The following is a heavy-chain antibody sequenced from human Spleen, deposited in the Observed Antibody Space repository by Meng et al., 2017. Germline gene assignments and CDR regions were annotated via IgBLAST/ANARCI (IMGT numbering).Heavy chain of an antibody. Sequence: GESLKISWAASGFTFSSYNMHWVRQTPGEGLVWVSRINTDASSTTYADSVKGRFTISRDDAKNTVYLQMNSLRAEDTAVYYCARDADWVIFDHWGQGALVTVSS. D-gene: IGHD3-9*01. CDR3: ARDADWVIFDH. V-gene: IGHV3-74*03. CDR1: GFTFSSYN. J-gene: IGHJ4*02. CDR2: INTDASST.